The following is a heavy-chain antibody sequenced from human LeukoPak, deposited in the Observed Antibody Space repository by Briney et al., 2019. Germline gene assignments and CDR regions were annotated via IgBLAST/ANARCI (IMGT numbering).Heavy chain of an antibody. Sequence: GGSLRLSCAASGFTVSDNYMTWVRQAPGKGLEWVSAISGSGGSTYYADSVKGRFTISRDNSKNTLYLQMNSLRAEDTAVYYCARDGPLRGYSGQPVWGQGTTVTVSS. CDR1: GFTVSDNY. J-gene: IGHJ6*02. V-gene: IGHV3-23*01. D-gene: IGHD5-12*01. CDR3: ARDGPLRGYSGQPV. CDR2: ISGSGGST.